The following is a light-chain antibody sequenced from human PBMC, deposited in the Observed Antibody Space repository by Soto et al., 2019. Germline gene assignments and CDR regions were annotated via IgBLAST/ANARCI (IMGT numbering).Light chain of an antibody. V-gene: IGKV3-20*01. CDR1: QSVSSSY. J-gene: IGKJ1*01. Sequence: EIVLTQSPGTLSLSPGERATLSCRASQSVSSSYLSWYQQKPGQAPRLLIYGASSSATGIPDRFSGSGSGTAFTLTISRLEPEEFAVYYCQQYGSSPPWTFGQGTKV. CDR3: QQYGSSPPWT. CDR2: GAS.